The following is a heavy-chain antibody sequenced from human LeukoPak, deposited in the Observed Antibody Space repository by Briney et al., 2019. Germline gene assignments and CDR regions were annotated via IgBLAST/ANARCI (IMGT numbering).Heavy chain of an antibody. D-gene: IGHD6-13*01. CDR1: GFTVSSNY. CDR3: ARDALYSSSWDAEYFQH. CDR2: IYSGGST. J-gene: IGHJ1*01. Sequence: PGGSLRLSCAASGFTVSSNYMSWVRQAPGKGLEWVSVIYSGGSTYYADSVKGRFTISRDNSKNTLYLQMNSLRAEDTAVYYCARDALYSSSWDAEYFQHWGQGTLVTVSS. V-gene: IGHV3-53*01.